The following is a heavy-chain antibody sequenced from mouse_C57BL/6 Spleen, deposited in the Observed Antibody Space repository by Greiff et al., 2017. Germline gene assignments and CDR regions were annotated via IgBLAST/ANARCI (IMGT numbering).Heavy chain of an antibody. D-gene: IGHD2-13*01. CDR2: IDPSDSYP. Sequence: QVQLQQPGAELVMPGASVKLSCKASGYTFTSYWMHWVKQRPGPGLEWIGEIDPSDSYPNYNQKFKGKSTLTVDKSSSTAYMQLSSLTSEDSAVYYCARGEGDYYFDYWGQGTTLTVSS. CDR1: GYTFTSYW. V-gene: IGHV1-69*01. J-gene: IGHJ2*01. CDR3: ARGEGDYYFDY.